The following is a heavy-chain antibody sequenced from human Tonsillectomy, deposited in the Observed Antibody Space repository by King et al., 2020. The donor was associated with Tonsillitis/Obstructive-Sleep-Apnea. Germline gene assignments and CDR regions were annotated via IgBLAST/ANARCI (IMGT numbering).Heavy chain of an antibody. CDR1: GFTFDDYV. Sequence: VQLVESGGVVVQPGGSLRLSCAASGFTFDDYVMHWVRQAPGKGLEWGSLISWDGGSIYYADSMKGRFTISRYNSRNSLYLQMNSLRTEDTALYYCVKDIVLVPGARGYMDVWGKGTTVTVSS. CDR3: VKDIVLVPGARGYMDV. J-gene: IGHJ6*03. CDR2: ISWDGGSI. D-gene: IGHD2-2*01. V-gene: IGHV3-43*01.